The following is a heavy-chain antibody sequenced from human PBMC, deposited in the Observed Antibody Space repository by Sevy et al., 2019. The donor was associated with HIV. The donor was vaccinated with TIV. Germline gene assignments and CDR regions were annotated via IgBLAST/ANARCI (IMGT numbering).Heavy chain of an antibody. V-gene: IGHV1-24*01. D-gene: IGHD3-22*01. CDR1: GYTLTQFS. Sequence: ASVKVSCKVSGYTLTQFSMHWVRQAPGKGLEWMTTFDPEDGDPEDGKTIYAQKFLGRVTMTEDTSTDTAYMEPSSLRSDDTAVYYCATTKDYYDSSGYPFDYWGQGTLVTVSS. J-gene: IGHJ4*02. CDR2: FDPEDGDPEDGKT. CDR3: ATTKDYYDSSGYPFDY.